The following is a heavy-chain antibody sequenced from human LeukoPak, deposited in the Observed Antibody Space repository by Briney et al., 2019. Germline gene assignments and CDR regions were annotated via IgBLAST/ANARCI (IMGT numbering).Heavy chain of an antibody. CDR2: IYHSGST. Sequence: SQTLSLTCTVSGGSISSGGYYWSWIRQPPGKGLEWIGYIYHSGSTYYNPSLKSRVTISVDRSKNQFSPKLSSVTAADTAVYYCASREGDAFDIWGQGTMVTVSS. CDR1: GGSISSGGYY. CDR3: ASREGDAFDI. V-gene: IGHV4-30-2*01. J-gene: IGHJ3*02. D-gene: IGHD1-26*01.